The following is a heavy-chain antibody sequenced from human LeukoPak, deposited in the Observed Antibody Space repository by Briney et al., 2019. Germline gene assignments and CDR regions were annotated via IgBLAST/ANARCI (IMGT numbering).Heavy chain of an antibody. J-gene: IGHJ4*02. D-gene: IGHD6-19*01. CDR3: TRGRAAGD. CDR2: VSPDSGDT. CDR1: GYTFTNND. Sequence: GASVKVSCKASGYTFTNNDINWVRQATGQGIEWMGWVSPDSGDTGYAPNFRGRVTMTTATSINTAYMELTSLTSEDTAIYYCTRGRAAGDWGQGTLVTVSS. V-gene: IGHV1-8*01.